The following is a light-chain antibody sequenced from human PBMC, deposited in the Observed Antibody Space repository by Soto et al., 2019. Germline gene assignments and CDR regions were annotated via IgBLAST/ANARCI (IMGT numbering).Light chain of an antibody. CDR3: QQCGSSPS. CDR2: DTS. J-gene: IGKJ1*01. V-gene: IGKV3-20*01. CDR1: QSVSSSY. Sequence: EIVLTQSPGTLSLSPGERATLSCRASQSVSSSYLAWYQQKPGQAPRLLIYDTSSRATVIPDRVSGSGSGTDFTLAISRLEPEDFGVYYCQQCGSSPSFGPGTKVELK.